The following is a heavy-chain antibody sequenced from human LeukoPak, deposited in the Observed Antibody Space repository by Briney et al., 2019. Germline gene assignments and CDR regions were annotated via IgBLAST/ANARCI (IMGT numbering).Heavy chain of an antibody. Sequence: PGGSLRLSPAASGFIFSTQWMSGLPPTLGKGLESGAHIKPKGSEKHYTDSLRGRYTHSRDNAEKSLLMQKNSLRADDTYVYYSARWGAGSDIANSWGQGILVTVSS. CDR2: IKPKGSEK. J-gene: IGHJ4*02. CDR1: GFIFSTQW. CDR3: ARWGAGSDIANS. V-gene: IGHV3-7*01. D-gene: IGHD3-16*01.